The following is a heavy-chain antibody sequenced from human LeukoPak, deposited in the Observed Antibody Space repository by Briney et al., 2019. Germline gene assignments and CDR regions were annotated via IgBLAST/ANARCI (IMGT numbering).Heavy chain of an antibody. CDR1: GFTFSSYW. D-gene: IGHD2-15*01. CDR3: ARGGWSRFEY. V-gene: IGHV3-7*01. J-gene: IGHJ4*02. CDR2: IKAEESEK. Sequence: GGSLRLSCAASGFTFSSYWMTWVRQAPGRGLEWVASIKAEESEKYYEDSVKDRFTVSRDNAKNSLYLQVSSLRAEDTAIYYCARGGWSRFEYWGQGTLVTVSS.